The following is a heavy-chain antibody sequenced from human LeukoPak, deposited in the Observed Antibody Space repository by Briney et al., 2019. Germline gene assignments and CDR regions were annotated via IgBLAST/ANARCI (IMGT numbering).Heavy chain of an antibody. CDR3: ARVTGYLRSSGYWSDY. V-gene: IGHV7-4-1*01. J-gene: IGHJ4*02. Sequence: GASVKLSCKASGATFSSYAISWVRQAPGQGLEWMGWINTNTGSPTYAQGFTGRFVVSLDTSVSTAYLQIGSLKAEDTAVYYGARVTGYLRSSGYWSDYWGQGTLVTVSS. CDR2: INTNTGSP. CDR1: GATFSSYA. D-gene: IGHD3-22*01.